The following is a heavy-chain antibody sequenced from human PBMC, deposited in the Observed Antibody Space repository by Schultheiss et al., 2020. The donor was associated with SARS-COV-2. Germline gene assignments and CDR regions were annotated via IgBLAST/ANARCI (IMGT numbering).Heavy chain of an antibody. J-gene: IGHJ2*01. CDR3: ARALIGWDWYFDL. D-gene: IGHD2/OR15-2a*01. CDR1: GASISSGGYY. Sequence: SETLSLTCTVSGASISSGGYYWSWIRQHPGKGLEWIGYIYYSGSTYYNPSLKSRVTISVDTSKYQFSLKLSSVTAADTAVYYCARALIGWDWYFDLWGRGTLVTVSS. CDR2: IYYSGST. V-gene: IGHV4-31*03.